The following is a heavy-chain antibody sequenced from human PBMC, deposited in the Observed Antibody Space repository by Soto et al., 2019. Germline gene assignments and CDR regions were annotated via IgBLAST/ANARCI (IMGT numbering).Heavy chain of an antibody. Sequence: SEPLPLTWTVSGVDISNYYWLWIRQPPGRGLEWIGYIYYSGSTNCNPSPKSRVTVSVDTSKTQFSLKLSSVTAADPAVYYCARLGGSYAVPHFAYWGQGTLVTVSP. CDR1: GVDISNYY. CDR3: ARLGGSYAVPHFAY. D-gene: IGHD1-26*01. V-gene: IGHV4-59*08. J-gene: IGHJ4*02. CDR2: IYYSGST.